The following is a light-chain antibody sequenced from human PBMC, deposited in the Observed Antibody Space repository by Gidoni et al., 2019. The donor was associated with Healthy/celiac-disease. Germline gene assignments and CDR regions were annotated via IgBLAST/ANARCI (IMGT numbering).Light chain of an antibody. J-gene: IGKJ3*01. CDR3: QQSYSTPFT. Sequence: DIQLPQSPSSLSASVGDRVTITSRASQSISSYLNWYQQKPGKAPKLRLYAASSLQSGVPARFSGSGSGTDCTLTISSLKPEDVATYYCQQSYSTPFTFGPGTKVDIK. CDR2: AAS. CDR1: QSISSY. V-gene: IGKV1-39*01.